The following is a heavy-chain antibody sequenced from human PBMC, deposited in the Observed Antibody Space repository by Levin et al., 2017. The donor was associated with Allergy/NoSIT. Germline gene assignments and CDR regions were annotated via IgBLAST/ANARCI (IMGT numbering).Heavy chain of an antibody. CDR3: AREVLGGYVHP. D-gene: IGHD5-12*01. V-gene: IGHV1-18*01. CDR2: ISADNGDT. CDR1: GYTFNRYG. Sequence: VASVKVSCKASGYTFNRYGITWVRQAPGQGLAWMGWISADNGDTYLAQNFQGRVTMTTDTSTNKVHMEIRSLRSDDTAVYYCAREVLGGYVHPWGQGTLVTVSS. J-gene: IGHJ5*02.